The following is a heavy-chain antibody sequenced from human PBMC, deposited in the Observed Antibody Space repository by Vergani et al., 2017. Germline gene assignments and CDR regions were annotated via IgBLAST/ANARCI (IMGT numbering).Heavy chain of an antibody. V-gene: IGHV4-4*07. Sequence: VQLVESGGGLVQPGGSLRLSCAASGFTVSSNYMSWVRQAPGKGLEWIGRIHTSGSTNYNPSLKSRGTMSEDTSKNQFSLNLTSVTAADTAVYFCARGSCLGGSCYKPLFDYWGQGSLVTVSS. D-gene: IGHD2-15*01. CDR2: IHTSGST. CDR3: ARGSCLGGSCYKPLFDY. J-gene: IGHJ4*02. CDR1: GFTVSSNY.